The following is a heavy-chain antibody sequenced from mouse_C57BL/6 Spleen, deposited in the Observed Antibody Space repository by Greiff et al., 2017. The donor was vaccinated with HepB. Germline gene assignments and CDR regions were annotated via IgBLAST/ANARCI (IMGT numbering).Heavy chain of an antibody. CDR2: IDPETGGT. J-gene: IGHJ1*03. Sequence: VQLQQSGAELVRPGASVTLSCKASGYTFTDYEMHWVKQTPVHGLEWIGAIDPETGGTAYNQKFKGKAILTADKSSSTAYMELRSLTSEDSAVYYCTRKGFSGYFDVWGTGTTVTVSS. CDR3: TRKGFSGYFDV. CDR1: GYTFTDYE. V-gene: IGHV1-15*01.